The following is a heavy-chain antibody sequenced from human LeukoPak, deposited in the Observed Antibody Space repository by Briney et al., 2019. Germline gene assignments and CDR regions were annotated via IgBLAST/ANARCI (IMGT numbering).Heavy chain of an antibody. V-gene: IGHV1-69*13. CDR2: IILIFGTA. D-gene: IGHD6-13*01. Sequence: SVKVSCKASGGTFSSYAISWVRQAPGQGLEWMGGIILIFGTANYAQKFQGRVTITADESTSTAYMELSSLRSEDTAVYYCAREGVIAAAGTFDYWGQGTLVTVSS. CDR1: GGTFSSYA. CDR3: AREGVIAAAGTFDY. J-gene: IGHJ4*02.